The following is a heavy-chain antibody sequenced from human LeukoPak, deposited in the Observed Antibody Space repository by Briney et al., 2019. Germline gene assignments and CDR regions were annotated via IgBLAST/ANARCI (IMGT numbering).Heavy chain of an antibody. CDR3: AKDQDYDILTEAEYYFDY. D-gene: IGHD3-9*01. Sequence: GGSLRPSCAASGFTFSSYAMSWVRQAPGKGLEWVSAISGSGGSTYYADSVKGRFTISRDNSKNTLYLQMNSLRAEDTAVYYCAKDQDYDILTEAEYYFDYWGQGTLVTVSS. CDR1: GFTFSSYA. J-gene: IGHJ4*02. CDR2: ISGSGGST. V-gene: IGHV3-23*01.